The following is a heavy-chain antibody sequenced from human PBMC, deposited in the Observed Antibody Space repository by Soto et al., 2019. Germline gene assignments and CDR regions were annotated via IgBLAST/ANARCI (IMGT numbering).Heavy chain of an antibody. J-gene: IGHJ6*03. CDR3: ARVPGIMITFGGVIVEDYYYYMDV. CDR1: GFTFSSYS. Sequence: GGSLRLSCAASGFTFSSYSMNWVRQAPGKGLEWVSSISSSSSYIYYADSVKGRFTISRDNAKNSLYLQMNSLRAEDTAVYYCARVPGIMITFGGVIVEDYYYYMDVWGKGTTVTVSS. D-gene: IGHD3-16*02. V-gene: IGHV3-21*01. CDR2: ISSSSSYI.